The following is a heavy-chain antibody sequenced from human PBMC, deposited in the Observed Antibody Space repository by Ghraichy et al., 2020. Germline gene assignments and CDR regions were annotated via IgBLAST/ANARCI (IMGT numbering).Heavy chain of an antibody. J-gene: IGHJ6*02. D-gene: IGHD3-22*01. V-gene: IGHV4-31*03. Sequence: SDTLSLTCTVSGGSINSGGNYWSWIRQHPGKGLEWIGYIYYSGGTYYNPSLKSRVSISVDTSKNHFSLRLSSVTAADTAVYYCARDWHYYDTGRYGMDVWGQGTTVTVAS. CDR1: GGSINSGGNY. CDR2: IYYSGGT. CDR3: ARDWHYYDTGRYGMDV.